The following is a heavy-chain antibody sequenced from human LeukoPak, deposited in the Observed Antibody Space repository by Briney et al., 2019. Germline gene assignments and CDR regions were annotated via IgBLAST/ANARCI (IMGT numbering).Heavy chain of an antibody. V-gene: IGHV3-64*01. D-gene: IGHD2-2*01. J-gene: IGHJ4*02. CDR3: ARDWYHAIDY. CDR2: ISSNGGST. Sequence: PGGSLRLSCAASGFTFSSYAMHWVRQAPGKGLEYVSAISSNGGSTYYANSVKGRFTISRDNAKNTLYLQMNSLRAEDTAVYYCARDWYHAIDYWGQGTLVTVSS. CDR1: GFTFSSYA.